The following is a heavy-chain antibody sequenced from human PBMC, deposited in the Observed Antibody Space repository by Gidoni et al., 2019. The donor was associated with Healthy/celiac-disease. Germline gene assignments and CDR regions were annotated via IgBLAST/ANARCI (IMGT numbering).Heavy chain of an antibody. V-gene: IGHV3-23*01. CDR2: ISGIGGST. J-gene: IGHJ5*02. D-gene: IGHD6-13*01. Sequence: EVQLLESGGGLVQPGGSLRLSCAAAGSTFSSYAMSWVRQAPGKGLEWGSAISGIGGSTYYADSVKGRFTISRDNSKNTLYLQMNSLRAEDTAVYYCAKGGYSSSWSHGPWGQGTLVTVSS. CDR1: GSTFSSYA. CDR3: AKGGYSSSWSHGP.